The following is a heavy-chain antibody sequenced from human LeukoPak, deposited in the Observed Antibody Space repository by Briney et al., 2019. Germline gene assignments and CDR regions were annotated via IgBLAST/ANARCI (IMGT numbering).Heavy chain of an antibody. D-gene: IGHD2-15*01. J-gene: IGHJ5*02. CDR3: ARRQDIVVVVAAPYGDYGWFDP. V-gene: IGHV4-39*01. CDR1: GGSISSSSYY. CDR2: IYYSRST. Sequence: SETLSLTCTVSGGSISSSSYYWGWIRQPPGKGLEWIGSIYYSRSTYYNPSLKSRVTISVDTSKNQFSLKLSSVTAADTAVYYCARRQDIVVVVAAPYGDYGWFDPWGQGTLVTVSS.